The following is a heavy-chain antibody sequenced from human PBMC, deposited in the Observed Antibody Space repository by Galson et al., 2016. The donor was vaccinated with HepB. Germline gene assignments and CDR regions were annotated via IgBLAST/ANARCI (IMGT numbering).Heavy chain of an antibody. CDR3: ARTPPGDSSSYYFDY. Sequence: PALVKPTQTLTLTCTLSGLSLSTSGVGVGWIRQPPGKALEWLAVIYWDDDKRYSPSLKSRLTITKDTSKNQVVLTMTNIDPVDTATYYCARTPPGDSSSYYFDYWGQGTLVTVSS. J-gene: IGHJ4*02. V-gene: IGHV2-5*02. CDR1: GLSLSTSGVG. CDR2: IYWDDDK. D-gene: IGHD6-19*01.